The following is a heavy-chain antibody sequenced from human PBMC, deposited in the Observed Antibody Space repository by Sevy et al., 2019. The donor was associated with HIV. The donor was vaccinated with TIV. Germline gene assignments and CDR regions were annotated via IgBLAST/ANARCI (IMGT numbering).Heavy chain of an antibody. CDR2: ISSDGNSQ. Sequence: GGSLSLSCAASGFTFSSHAMHWVRQAPGKGLDWVAVISSDGNSQYSADSVKGRFTISRDNSKNTLYLQMDSLRVEDTAVYYCARDLISGSYSQSLDYWGQGTLVTVSS. V-gene: IGHV3-30*04. CDR3: ARDLISGSYSQSLDY. CDR1: GFTFSSHA. D-gene: IGHD1-26*01. J-gene: IGHJ4*02.